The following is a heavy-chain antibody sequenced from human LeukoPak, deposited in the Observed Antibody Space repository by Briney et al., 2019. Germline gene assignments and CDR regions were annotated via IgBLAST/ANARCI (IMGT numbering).Heavy chain of an antibody. CDR3: AKLYGGYGNY. J-gene: IGHJ4*02. D-gene: IGHD5-12*01. Sequence: GGSLRLSCAASGFTFSSYVMSWVRQAPGKGLEWVSTISDSGDGTYYADSVEGRFTISRDNSKNTLYLQMNSLRAEDTAVYYCAKLYGGYGNYWGQGTLVTVSS. V-gene: IGHV3-23*01. CDR2: ISDSGDGT. CDR1: GFTFSSYV.